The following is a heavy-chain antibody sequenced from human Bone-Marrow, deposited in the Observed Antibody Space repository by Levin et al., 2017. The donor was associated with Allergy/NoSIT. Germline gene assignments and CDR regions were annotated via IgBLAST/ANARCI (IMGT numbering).Heavy chain of an antibody. J-gene: IGHJ4*02. V-gene: IGHV4-31*03. CDR2: VYYSGST. Sequence: SETLSLTCTVSGGSITSGAHYWTWIRQHPGKGLEWIGYVYYSGSTYYNPSLKSRLTISIDTSKNQFSLKLSSVTAADTAVYYCARGGRKFGPAAAIDYWGQGTLVTVSS. CDR3: ARGGRKFGPAAAIDY. CDR1: GGSITSGAHY. D-gene: IGHD2-2*01.